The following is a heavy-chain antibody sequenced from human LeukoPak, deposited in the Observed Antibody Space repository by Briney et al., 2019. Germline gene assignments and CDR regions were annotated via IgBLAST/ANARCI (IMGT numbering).Heavy chain of an antibody. J-gene: IGHJ5*02. CDR2: INHSGST. Sequence: ASETLSLTCAVYGGSFSGYYWSWIRQPPGKGLEWIGEINHSGSTNYNPSLKSRVTISVDTSKNQFSLKLSSVTAADTAVYYCARGASDSSGYYYVPFDPWGQGTLVTVSS. D-gene: IGHD3-22*01. V-gene: IGHV4-34*01. CDR1: GGSFSGYY. CDR3: ARGASDSSGYYYVPFDP.